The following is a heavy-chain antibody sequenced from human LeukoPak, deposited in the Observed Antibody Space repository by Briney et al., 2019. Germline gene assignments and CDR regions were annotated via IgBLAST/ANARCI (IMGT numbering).Heavy chain of an antibody. CDR3: ARVPTYEIAAARVGYAFDI. Sequence: SETLSLTCTVSGGSISTYYWSWIRQPPGRRLEWLGYIYYTGSTNYNPSLKSRVTISVGTSKNQFSLNLSSVTAADTAVYFCARVPTYEIAAARVGYAFDIWGQGTMVTVSS. CDR2: IYYTGST. V-gene: IGHV4-59*08. J-gene: IGHJ3*02. D-gene: IGHD6-13*01. CDR1: GGSISTYY.